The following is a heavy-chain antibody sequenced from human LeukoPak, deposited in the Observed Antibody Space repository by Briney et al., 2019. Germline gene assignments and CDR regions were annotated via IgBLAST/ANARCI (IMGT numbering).Heavy chain of an antibody. V-gene: IGHV2-5*02. J-gene: IGHJ4*02. D-gene: IGHD3-22*01. Sequence: SGPTLVKPTQTLTLTCTFSGFSLSTSGVGVGWIRQPPGKALEWLALIYWDDDKRYSPSLKSRLTITKDTSKNQVVLTMTNMDPVDTATYYCAHRRRYYYDSSGYEYYFDYWGQGTLVTVSS. CDR2: IYWDDDK. CDR1: GFSLSTSGVG. CDR3: AHRRRYYYDSSGYEYYFDY.